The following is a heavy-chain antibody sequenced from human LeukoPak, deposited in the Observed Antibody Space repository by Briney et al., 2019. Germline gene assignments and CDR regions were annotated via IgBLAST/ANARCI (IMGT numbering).Heavy chain of an antibody. CDR1: GSRFTSYW. CDR3: ARHGDPYSGYDNFDY. Sequence: GGSLPISCQGSGSRFTSYWIGWVRQLPGKGLGWMGIIYPGDSDTRYSPSFQGHVTISADKSISTSYLQWSSLKASDTAMYYCARHGDPYSGYDNFDYWGQGTLVTVSS. CDR2: IYPGDSDT. J-gene: IGHJ4*02. V-gene: IGHV5-51*01. D-gene: IGHD5-12*01.